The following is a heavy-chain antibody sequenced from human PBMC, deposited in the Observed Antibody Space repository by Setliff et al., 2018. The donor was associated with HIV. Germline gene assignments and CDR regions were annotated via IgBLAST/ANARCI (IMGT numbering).Heavy chain of an antibody. J-gene: IGHJ4*02. CDR3: TRSPGLRFVDS. CDR1: GGPISSYY. D-gene: IGHD3-3*01. Sequence: SETLSLTCTVSGGPISSYYWSWIRQPPGKGLEWIGYIYYSGSTNYNSSLKSRVTISVDTSKNQFSLKLKSVTAADTALYYFTRSPGLRFVDSWGQGTLVTVSS. CDR2: IYYSGST. V-gene: IGHV4-59*08.